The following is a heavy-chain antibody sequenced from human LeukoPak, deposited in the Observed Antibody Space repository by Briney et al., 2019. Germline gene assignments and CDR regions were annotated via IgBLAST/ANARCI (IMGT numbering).Heavy chain of an antibody. Sequence: AASVKVSCKASGGTFSSYAISWVRQAPGQGLEWMGGIIPIFGTANYAQKFQGRVTITADESTSTAYMELSSLRSEDTAVYYCARDGAWAQLRIAVAGPNVNWFDPWGQGTLVTVSS. CDR3: ARDGAWAQLRIAVAGPNVNWFDP. CDR2: IIPIFGTA. D-gene: IGHD6-19*01. J-gene: IGHJ5*02. V-gene: IGHV1-69*13. CDR1: GGTFSSYA.